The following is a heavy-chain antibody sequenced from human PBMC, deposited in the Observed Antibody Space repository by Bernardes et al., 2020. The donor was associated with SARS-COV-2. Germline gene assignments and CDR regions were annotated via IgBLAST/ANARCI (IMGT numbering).Heavy chain of an antibody. CDR1: GGSFSGYY. Sequence: SETLSLTCAVYGGSFSGYYWSWIRQPPGKGLEWIGEINHSGSTNYNPSLKSRVTISVDTSKNQFSLKLSSVTAADTAVYYCARARYGDYFRVYYYGMDVWGQGTTVTVSS. D-gene: IGHD4-17*01. V-gene: IGHV4-34*01. CDR2: INHSGST. J-gene: IGHJ6*02. CDR3: ARARYGDYFRVYYYGMDV.